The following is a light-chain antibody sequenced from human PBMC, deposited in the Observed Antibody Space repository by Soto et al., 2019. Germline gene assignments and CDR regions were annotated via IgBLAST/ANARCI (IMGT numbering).Light chain of an antibody. V-gene: IGKV3-20*01. CDR1: QSVSSDY. CDR3: QQYGSAPRT. Sequence: EIVLTQSPGTLSLSPGERATLSCRASQSVSSDYLAWYRQKPGQAPRLLIYGASSRATGIPDRFSGSGSGTDFTLTISRLEPEDFAVYYCQQYGSAPRTFGRGTKVEIK. CDR2: GAS. J-gene: IGKJ1*01.